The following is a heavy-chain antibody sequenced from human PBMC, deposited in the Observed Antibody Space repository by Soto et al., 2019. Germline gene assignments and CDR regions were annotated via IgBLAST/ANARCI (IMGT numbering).Heavy chain of an antibody. V-gene: IGHV3-9*01. J-gene: IGHJ4*02. Sequence: EVQLVESGGGLVQPGRSLRLSCAASGFTFDDYAMHWVRQAPGKGLEWVSGISWNSGSIGYADSVKGRFTISRDNAKNSLYQQMNSLRAEDTALYYCAKERDSSSSFDYWGQGTLVTVSS. CDR3: AKERDSSSSFDY. CDR1: GFTFDDYA. CDR2: ISWNSGSI. D-gene: IGHD6-6*01.